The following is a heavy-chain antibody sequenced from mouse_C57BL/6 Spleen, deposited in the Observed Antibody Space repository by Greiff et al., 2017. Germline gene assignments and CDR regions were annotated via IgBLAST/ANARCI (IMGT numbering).Heavy chain of an antibody. CDR2: IYPGSGNT. CDR3: ARRGSEGPWFAY. Sequence: VQLQQSGAELVRPGASVKLSCKASGYTFTDYYINWVKQRPGQGLEWIARIYPGSGNTYYNEKFKGKATLTAETSSSTAYMQLSSLTSEDSAVYFCARRGSEGPWFAYWGQGTLVTVSA. CDR1: GYTFTDYY. J-gene: IGHJ3*01. V-gene: IGHV1-76*01. D-gene: IGHD3-3*01.